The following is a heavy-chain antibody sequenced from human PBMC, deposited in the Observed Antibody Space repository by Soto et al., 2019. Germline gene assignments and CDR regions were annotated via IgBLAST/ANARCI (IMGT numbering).Heavy chain of an antibody. CDR2: IYPGDSDT. CDR3: ARHRITMVRGGRSYGMDV. CDR1: GYSFTSYW. Sequence: SGESLKISCKGSGYSFTSYWIGWVRQMPGKGLEWMGIIYPGDSDTRYSPSFQGQVTISADKSISTAYLQWSSLKASDTAMYYCARHRITMVRGGRSYGMDVWGQGTTVTVSS. D-gene: IGHD3-10*01. J-gene: IGHJ6*02. V-gene: IGHV5-51*01.